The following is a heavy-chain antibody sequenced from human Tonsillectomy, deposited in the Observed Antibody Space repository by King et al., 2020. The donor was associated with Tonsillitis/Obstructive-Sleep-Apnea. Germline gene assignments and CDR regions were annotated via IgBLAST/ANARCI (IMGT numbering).Heavy chain of an antibody. D-gene: IGHD1-1*01. J-gene: IGHJ4*02. CDR3: AKALGLTGASKRAFDY. CDR1: GFTFSSHA. V-gene: IGHV3-23*04. Sequence: VQLVESGGGLVQPGGSLRLSCTASGFTFSSHAMPWVRQAPGKGLEWVSVISGSGGSTYYADSVKGRFTISRDNSKNTLYLQMNSLRAEDTAVYYCAKALGLTGASKRAFDYWGQGTLVTVSS. CDR2: ISGSGGST.